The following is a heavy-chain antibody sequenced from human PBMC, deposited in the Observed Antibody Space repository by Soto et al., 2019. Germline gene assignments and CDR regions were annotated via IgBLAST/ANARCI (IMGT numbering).Heavy chain of an antibody. CDR3: AGVVVVAATFAFDI. CDR2: ISSSSSYI. V-gene: IGHV3-21*01. D-gene: IGHD2-15*01. CDR1: GFTFSSYS. Sequence: GGSLRLSCAASGFTFSSYSMNWVRQAPGKGLEWVSSISSSSSYIYYTDSVKGRFTISRDNAKNSLYLQMNSLRAEDTAVCYCAGVVVVAATFAFDIWGQGTMVTVSS. J-gene: IGHJ3*02.